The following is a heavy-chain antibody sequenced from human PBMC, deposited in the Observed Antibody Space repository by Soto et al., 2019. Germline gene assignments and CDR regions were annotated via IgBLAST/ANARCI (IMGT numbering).Heavy chain of an antibody. J-gene: IGHJ6*02. V-gene: IGHV4-34*01. Sequence: SETLSLTCAVYGGSFSGYYWSWIRQPPGKGPEWIGEINHSGSTNYNPSLKSRVTISVDTSKNQFSLKLSSVTAADTAVYYCARGGPRGYSYGQGDYYYYGMDVWGQGTTVTVSS. CDR2: INHSGST. CDR3: ARGGPRGYSYGQGDYYYYGMDV. D-gene: IGHD5-18*01. CDR1: GGSFSGYY.